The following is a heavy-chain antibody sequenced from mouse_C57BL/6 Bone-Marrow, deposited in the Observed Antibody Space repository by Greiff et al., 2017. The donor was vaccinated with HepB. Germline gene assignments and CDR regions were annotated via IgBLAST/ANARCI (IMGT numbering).Heavy chain of an antibody. Sequence: VKLMESGPGLVQPSQSLSITCTVSGFSLTSYGIHWVRQSPGKGLEWLGVIWSGGSTDYNAAFISRLSISKDNSKSQVFFKMNSLQADDTAIYYCARKRTYDWGYFDVWGTGTTVTVSS. J-gene: IGHJ1*03. CDR2: IWSGGST. D-gene: IGHD2-4*01. V-gene: IGHV2-2*01. CDR3: ARKRTYDWGYFDV. CDR1: GFSLTSYG.